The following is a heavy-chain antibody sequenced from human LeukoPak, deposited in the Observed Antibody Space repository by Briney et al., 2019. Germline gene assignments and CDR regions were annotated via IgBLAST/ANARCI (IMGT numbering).Heavy chain of an antibody. CDR1: GFTFSNYG. CDR2: IRYDGSNK. V-gene: IGHV3-30*02. Sequence: GGSLRLSCVASGFTFSNYGIHWVRQAPGKGLEWVAFIRYDGSNKYYADSVKGRFTISRDNSKNTLYLQMNSLRAEDTAVYYCAKEGRYYMDVWGKGTTVTVSS. CDR3: AKEGRYYMDV. J-gene: IGHJ6*03.